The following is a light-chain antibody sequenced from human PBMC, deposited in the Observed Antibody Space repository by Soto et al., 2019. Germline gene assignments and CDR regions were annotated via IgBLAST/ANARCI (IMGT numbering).Light chain of an antibody. J-gene: IGKJ4*01. CDR3: QQRSNWPRLT. Sequence: EIVLTQSPATLSLSPGERATLSCRASQGVSSYLAWYQQKPGQAPRLLIYDASNRATGIPARFSGSGSGTDFTLTISSLEPEDFAVYYCQQRSNWPRLTFGGGIKVEIK. CDR2: DAS. V-gene: IGKV3-11*01. CDR1: QGVSSY.